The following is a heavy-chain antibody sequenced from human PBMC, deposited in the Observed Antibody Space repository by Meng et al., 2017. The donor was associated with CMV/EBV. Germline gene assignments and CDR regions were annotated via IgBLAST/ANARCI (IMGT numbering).Heavy chain of an antibody. D-gene: IGHD3-3*01. V-gene: IGHV3-74*01. CDR2: INSDGSST. Sequence: GGSLRLPCAASGFTFSGYWMHGVRQAPGKGLVWVSRINSDGSSTSYADSVTGRFTISRDNTKNTLYLQMNSLRAEDTAVYYCARDPRFGDFWGGPRGDDPWGQGTLVPSPQ. J-gene: IGHJ5*02. CDR3: ARDPRFGDFWGGPRGDDP. CDR1: GFTFSGYW.